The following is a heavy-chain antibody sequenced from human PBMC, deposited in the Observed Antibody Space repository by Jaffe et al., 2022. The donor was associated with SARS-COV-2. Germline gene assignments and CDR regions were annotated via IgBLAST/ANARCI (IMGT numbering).Heavy chain of an antibody. V-gene: IGHV3-30*04. J-gene: IGHJ6*03. CDR1: GITFSSYA. CDR2: ISYDGRNK. Sequence: QVQLAESGGGVVQPGRSLRLSCAASGITFSSYAMFWVRQAPGKGLEWVALISYDGRNKYYADSVTGRFTISRDNSKNALYLQMDSLRADDTAVYYCARDPNWQSAYYYDYYMDVWGKGTTVTVSS. CDR3: ARDPNWQSAYYYDYYMDV. D-gene: IGHD7-27*01.